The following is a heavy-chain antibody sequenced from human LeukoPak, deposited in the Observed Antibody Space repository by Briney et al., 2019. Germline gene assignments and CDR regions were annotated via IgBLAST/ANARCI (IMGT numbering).Heavy chain of an antibody. D-gene: IGHD5-18*01. J-gene: IGHJ4*02. CDR2: IKQDGSEK. CDR3: ARVGYSYGKTLFDY. Sequence: GGSLRLSCAASGFTFSSYWTSWVRQAPGKGLEWVANIKQDGSEKYYVDSVKGRFTISRDNAKNSLYLQMNSLRAEDTAVYYCARVGYSYGKTLFDYWGQGTLVTVSS. V-gene: IGHV3-7*01. CDR1: GFTFSSYW.